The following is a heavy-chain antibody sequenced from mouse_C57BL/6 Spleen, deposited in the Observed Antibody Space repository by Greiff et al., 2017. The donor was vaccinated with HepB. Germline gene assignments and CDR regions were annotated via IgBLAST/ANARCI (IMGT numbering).Heavy chain of an antibody. D-gene: IGHD1-1*01. CDR3: ANYYGSSYRPFAY. CDR1: GYTFTSYW. J-gene: IGHJ3*01. V-gene: IGHV1-64*01. Sequence: QVQLQQSGAELVKPGASVKLSCKASGYTFTSYWMHWVKQRPGQGLEWIGMIHPNSGSTNYNEKFKSKATLTVDKSSSTAYMQLSSLTSEDSAVYYCANYYGSSYRPFAYWGQGTLVTVSA. CDR2: IHPNSGST.